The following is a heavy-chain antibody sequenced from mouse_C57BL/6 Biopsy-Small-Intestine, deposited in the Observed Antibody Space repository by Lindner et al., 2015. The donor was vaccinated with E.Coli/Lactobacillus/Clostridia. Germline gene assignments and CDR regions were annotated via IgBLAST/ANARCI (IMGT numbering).Heavy chain of an antibody. D-gene: IGHD2-12*01. Sequence: SVKVSCKASGYTFTGYYMHWVRQAPGQGLEWMGRINPNTGGTDYAQKFQGRVTMTSDTSISTAYMELSRLTADDTAVYYCARGWREYSAHDLGNWFDPWGQGTLVTVSS. CDR2: INPNTGGT. V-gene: IGHV1-53*01. J-gene: IGHJ4*01. CDR3: ARGWREYSAHDLGNWFDP. CDR1: GYTFTGYY.